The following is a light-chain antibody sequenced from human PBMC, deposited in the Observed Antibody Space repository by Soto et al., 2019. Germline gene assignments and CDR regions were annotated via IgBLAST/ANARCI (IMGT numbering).Light chain of an antibody. CDR1: QSVSSN. CDR3: YQYEQTPPWT. Sequence: EIVMTQSPATLSVSPGERATLSCRASQSVSSNLAWYQQKPGQAPRLLIYGASTRATGIPARFSGSGSGTEFTLTISSLQSEDFAVYYCYQYEQTPPWTVGRGTKVEIK. J-gene: IGKJ1*01. V-gene: IGKV3-15*01. CDR2: GAS.